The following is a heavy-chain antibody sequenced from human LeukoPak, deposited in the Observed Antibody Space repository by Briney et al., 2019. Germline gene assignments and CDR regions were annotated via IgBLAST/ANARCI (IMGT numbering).Heavy chain of an antibody. CDR2: IWYDGSNK. Sequence: GSLRLSCAASGFTFSSYGMHWVRQAPGKGLEGVAVIWYDGSNKYYADSVKGRFTISRDNSKNTLYLQMNSLRAEDTAVYYCASSSSWLFLNAEVNGMDVWGKGTTVTVSS. CDR3: ASSSSWLFLNAEVNGMDV. D-gene: IGHD6-13*01. V-gene: IGHV3-33*01. J-gene: IGHJ6*04. CDR1: GFTFSSYG.